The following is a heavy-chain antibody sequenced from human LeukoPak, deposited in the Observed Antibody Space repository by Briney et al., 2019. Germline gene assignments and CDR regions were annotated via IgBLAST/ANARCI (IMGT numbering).Heavy chain of an antibody. Sequence: ASVKVSCKASGYTFTSYYMHWVRQAPGQGLEWMGIISPSAGSTAYAQKFQGRVTMTRDTSTSTVYMELSSLRSDDTAVYYCARAGRIVTTNFDYWGQGTLVTVSS. J-gene: IGHJ4*02. CDR3: ARAGRIVTTNFDY. V-gene: IGHV1-46*01. D-gene: IGHD5-12*01. CDR2: ISPSAGST. CDR1: GYTFTSYY.